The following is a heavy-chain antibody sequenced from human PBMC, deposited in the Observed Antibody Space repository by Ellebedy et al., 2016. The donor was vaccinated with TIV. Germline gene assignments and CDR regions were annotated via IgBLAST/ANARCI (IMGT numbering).Heavy chain of an antibody. V-gene: IGHV4-39*06. CDR2: IYHSGSTRST. D-gene: IGHD2-2*01. CDR1: GGSISSSSYY. Sequence: MPSETLSLTCTVSGGSISSSSYYWGWIRQPPGKGLAWIGSIYHSGSTRSTHYNPSLISRVTISVDTSKNQFPLKLSSVTAAETAVYYCASRDVVAVPAAFDSWGQGTLVTVSS. CDR3: ASRDVVAVPAAFDS. J-gene: IGHJ4*02.